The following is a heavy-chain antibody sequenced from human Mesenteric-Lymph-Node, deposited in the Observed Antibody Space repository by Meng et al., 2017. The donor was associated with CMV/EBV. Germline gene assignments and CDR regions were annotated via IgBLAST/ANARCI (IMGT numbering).Heavy chain of an antibody. CDR1: GFTFSRYW. V-gene: IGHV3-74*01. D-gene: IGHD4-11*01. J-gene: IGHJ4*02. Sequence: GESLKISCAASGFTFSRYWMHWVRQAPGKGLVWVSRIKSDGSSTTDADSVKGRFTISRDNAKNTLYLQMNTLRAEDTAVYYCARGHYNNYEYYFDYWGQGTLVTVSS. CDR2: IKSDGSST. CDR3: ARGHYNNYEYYFDY.